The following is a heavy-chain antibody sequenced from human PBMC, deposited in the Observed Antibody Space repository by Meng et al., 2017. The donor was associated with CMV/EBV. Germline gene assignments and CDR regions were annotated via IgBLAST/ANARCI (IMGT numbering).Heavy chain of an antibody. V-gene: IGHV3-66*01. CDR1: GCTVSSNY. CDR3: AREIPQAWGY. D-gene: IGHD2-21*01. J-gene: IGHJ4*02. CDR2: IYGSGNT. Sequence: GGLSVQRRGSLRLSCKSSGCTVSSNYMSWVRQAPGKGLEWISIIYGSGNTYYGDSVKGRFTISRDNSKNTLYLQMNSLRAEDTAVYYCAREIPQAWGYWGQGTLVTVSS.